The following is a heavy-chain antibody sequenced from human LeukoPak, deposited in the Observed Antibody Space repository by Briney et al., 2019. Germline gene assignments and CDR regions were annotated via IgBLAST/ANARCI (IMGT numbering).Heavy chain of an antibody. CDR3: SRSHDYGGLYFYYYMDV. Sequence: SETLSLTCTVSGGSISSRSDYWGWIRQTPGKGLEWIGNLDSSGSTYYNPSLKSRVTVSVGTSKNQFSLNLRSVTAADTAIYFCSRSHDYGGLYFYYYMDVWGKGTTVTVSS. CDR1: GGSISSRSDY. D-gene: IGHD4-23*01. V-gene: IGHV4-39*01. CDR2: LDSSGST. J-gene: IGHJ6*03.